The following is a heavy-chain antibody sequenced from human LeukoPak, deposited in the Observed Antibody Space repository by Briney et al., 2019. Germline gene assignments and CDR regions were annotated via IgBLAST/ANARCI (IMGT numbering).Heavy chain of an antibody. CDR1: GDSVSSSSAA. D-gene: IGHD3-10*01. V-gene: IGHV6-1*01. J-gene: IGHJ4*02. CDR3: TGGGDAFDY. CDR2: TYYRSEWYN. Sequence: SQTLSLTCAISGDSVSSSSAAWSWVRQSPSRGLEWLGRTYYRSEWYNDYAISVKSRITINPDTSKNQFSLRLNSVTPEDTAVYFCTGGGDAFDYWGRGTLVTVSS.